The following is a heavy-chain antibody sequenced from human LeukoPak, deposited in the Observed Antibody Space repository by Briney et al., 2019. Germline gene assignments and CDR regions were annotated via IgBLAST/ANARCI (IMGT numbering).Heavy chain of an antibody. Sequence: GGSLRLSCAASGFTFDDYAMHWVRQAPGKGLEWVSGISWNSGSIGYADSVKGRFTISRDNAKNYLYLQMNSLRAEDTALYYCAKDIAAADPYYFDYWGQGTLVTVSS. D-gene: IGHD6-13*01. V-gene: IGHV3-9*01. CDR2: ISWNSGSI. J-gene: IGHJ4*02. CDR3: AKDIAAADPYYFDY. CDR1: GFTFDDYA.